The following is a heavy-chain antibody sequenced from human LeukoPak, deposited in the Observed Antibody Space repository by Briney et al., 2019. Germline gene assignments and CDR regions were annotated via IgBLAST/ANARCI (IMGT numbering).Heavy chain of an antibody. Sequence: SETLSLTCTVSGYSISSGYYWAWIRQPPGKGLEWIGSIYHSGSTYYNPSLKSRVTISVDTSKNQFSLKLSSVTAADTAVYYCARGAMVRGVLDYWGQGTLVTVSS. CDR3: ARGAMVRGVLDY. CDR2: IYHSGST. D-gene: IGHD3-10*01. J-gene: IGHJ4*02. CDR1: GYSISSGYY. V-gene: IGHV4-38-2*02.